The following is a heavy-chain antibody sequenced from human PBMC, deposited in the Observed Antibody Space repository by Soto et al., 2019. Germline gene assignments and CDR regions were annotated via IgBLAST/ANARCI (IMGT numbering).Heavy chain of an antibody. CDR2: ISDIAYT. V-gene: IGHV4-61*05. D-gene: IGHD2-8*01. Sequence: SETLSLTCTVSGGSITYINNHYCSWFRLPPGKGLEWIGYISDIAYTNYNPSLKSRVTISVDKSKNQFYLNLNSVTAADTAMYYCARNGDCTRPGCIVGWFDPWGRGTLVTVS. J-gene: IGHJ5*02. CDR1: GGSITYINNHY. CDR3: ARNGDCTRPGCIVGWFDP.